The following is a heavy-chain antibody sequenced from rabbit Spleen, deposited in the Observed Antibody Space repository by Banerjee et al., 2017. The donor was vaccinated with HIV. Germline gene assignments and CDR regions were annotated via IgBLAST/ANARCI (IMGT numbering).Heavy chain of an antibody. CDR2: INVVTGKA. D-gene: IGHD4-1*01. J-gene: IGHJ4*01. V-gene: IGHV1S45*01. CDR1: GFSFSNKDV. Sequence: QEQLVESGGGLVQPEGSLTLSCTASGFSFSNKDVMCWVRQAPGKGLEWIACINVVTGKAIHANWAKGRCTFSKTSSTTVTLPVPSLTAADTATDFCSRELTGLIGGNFGWWGPGTLVTVS. CDR3: SRELTGLIGGNFGW.